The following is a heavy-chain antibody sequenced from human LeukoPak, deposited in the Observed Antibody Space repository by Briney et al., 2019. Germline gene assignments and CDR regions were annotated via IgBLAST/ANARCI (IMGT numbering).Heavy chain of an antibody. CDR2: ISSSGSTI. D-gene: IGHD6-19*01. CDR1: GFTFSSYE. Sequence: GGSLRLSCAASGFTFSSYEMNWLRQAPGKGLEWVSYISSSGSTIYYADSVKGRFTISRDNAKNSLYLQINSLRAEDTAVYYCARAAVAHSGSDAFDIWGQGTMVTVSS. CDR3: ARAAVAHSGSDAFDI. J-gene: IGHJ3*02. V-gene: IGHV3-48*03.